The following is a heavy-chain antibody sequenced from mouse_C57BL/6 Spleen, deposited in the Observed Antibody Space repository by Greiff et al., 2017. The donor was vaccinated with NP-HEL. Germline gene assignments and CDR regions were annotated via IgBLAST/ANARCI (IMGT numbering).Heavy chain of an antibody. Sequence: EVMLVESGGGLVQSGRSLRLSCATSGFTFSDFYMEWVRQAPGKGLEWIAASRNKANDYTTEYSASVKGRFIVSRDTSQSILYLQMNALRAEDTAIYYGARDAPYGSSYRYFDVWGTWTTVTVSS. CDR3: ARDAPYGSSYRYFDV. CDR2: SRNKANDYTT. V-gene: IGHV7-1*01. J-gene: IGHJ1*03. CDR1: GFTFSDFY. D-gene: IGHD1-1*01.